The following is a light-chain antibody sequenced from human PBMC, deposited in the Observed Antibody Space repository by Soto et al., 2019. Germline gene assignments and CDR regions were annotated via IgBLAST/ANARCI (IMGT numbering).Light chain of an antibody. Sequence: DIQMTQSPSTLSASVGDRVTITCRASQSISSWLAWYQQKPGKAPKLLIYDAYSLESGTPSRFSRRRSVREFSFTIASVQPEDFATYYCKHYISYPQLTFGGGDKEDIK. V-gene: IGKV1-5*01. J-gene: IGKJ4*01. CDR3: KHYISYPQLT. CDR2: DAY. CDR1: QSISSW.